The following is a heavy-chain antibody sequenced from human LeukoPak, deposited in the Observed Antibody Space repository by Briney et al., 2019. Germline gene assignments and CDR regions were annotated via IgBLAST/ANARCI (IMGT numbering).Heavy chain of an antibody. CDR3: ARGRMDIVATIVRDKLRFDP. CDR1: GGSFSGYY. CDR2: INHSGST. J-gene: IGHJ5*02. Sequence: KASETLSLTCAVYGGSFSGYYWSWIRQPPGKGLEWIGEINHSGSTNYNPSLKSRVTISVDTSKNQFSLKLSSVTAADTAVYYCARGRMDIVATIVRDKLRFDPWGQGTLVTVSS. V-gene: IGHV4-34*01. D-gene: IGHD5-12*01.